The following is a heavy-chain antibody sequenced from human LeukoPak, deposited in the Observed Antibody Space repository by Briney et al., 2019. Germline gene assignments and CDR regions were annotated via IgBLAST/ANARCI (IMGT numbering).Heavy chain of an antibody. D-gene: IGHD3-3*01. Sequence: PGGSLRLSCAASGFTFDDYGMSWVRQAPGKGLEWVSGINWNGGSTGYADSVKGRFTISRDNAKNSLYLQMNSLRAEDTAVYYCARVFSDFWSGYPIFDYWGQGTLVTVSS. CDR2: INWNGGST. CDR1: GFTFDDYG. J-gene: IGHJ4*02. CDR3: ARVFSDFWSGYPIFDY. V-gene: IGHV3-20*04.